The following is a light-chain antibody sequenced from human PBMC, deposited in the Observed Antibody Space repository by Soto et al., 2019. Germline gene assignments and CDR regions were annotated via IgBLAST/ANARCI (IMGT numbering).Light chain of an antibody. CDR3: QQYGTSPRT. Sequence: ENVSTQSPGTLSMSPGERVTLSCRASQDIRSHLAWYQQKPGQAPRLLIFDASSRATGIPDRFSGSGSGTDFTLSISRLEPEDFAVYYCQQYGTSPRTFGQGTRVEIK. J-gene: IGKJ1*01. V-gene: IGKV3-20*01. CDR2: DAS. CDR1: QDIRSH.